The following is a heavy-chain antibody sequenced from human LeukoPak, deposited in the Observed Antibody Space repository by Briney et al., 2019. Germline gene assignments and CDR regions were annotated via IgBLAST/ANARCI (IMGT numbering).Heavy chain of an antibody. Sequence: SETLSLTCTVSGDSFGSNNYYYWGWIRQPPGKGLEWIGSIYYSGSTYYNPSLKSRVTISVDRSKNQFSLKLSSVTAADTAVYYCARHGVATWFDPWGQGTLVTVSS. CDR2: IYYSGST. D-gene: IGHD2-15*01. V-gene: IGHV4-39*01. CDR1: GDSFGSNNYYY. CDR3: ARHGVATWFDP. J-gene: IGHJ5*02.